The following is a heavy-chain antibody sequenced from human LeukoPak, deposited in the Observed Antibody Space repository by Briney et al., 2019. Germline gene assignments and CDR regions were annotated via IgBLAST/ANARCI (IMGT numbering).Heavy chain of an antibody. CDR2: IYDSGST. CDR1: GASIRSGDYY. CDR3: ARDCSGGSCYGAFDI. D-gene: IGHD2-15*01. V-gene: IGHV4-30-4*01. Sequence: PSQTLSLTCTVSGASIRSGDYYWSWTRQPPGKGLEWIGYIYDSGSTYYNPSLKSRITISVDTSENRFSLKLSSVTATDTAVYYCARDCSGGSCYGAFDIWGQGTMVTVSS. J-gene: IGHJ3*02.